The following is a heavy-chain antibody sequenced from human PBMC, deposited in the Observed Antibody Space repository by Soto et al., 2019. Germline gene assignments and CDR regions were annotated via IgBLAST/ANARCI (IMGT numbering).Heavy chain of an antibody. CDR3: ARTHWQPDSIEGFDY. Sequence: QVQLVQSGAEVKKPGASVKVSCTASDYTFTNYGITWVRQAPGQGLEWMGWISGYNGNTNYAQKFQGRVTMTTDTSTSTAYMDLRSLRSDDTAIYYCARTHWQPDSIEGFDYWGPGTQVTVSS. D-gene: IGHD3-16*02. V-gene: IGHV1-18*01. CDR1: DYTFTNYG. CDR2: ISGYNGNT. J-gene: IGHJ4*02.